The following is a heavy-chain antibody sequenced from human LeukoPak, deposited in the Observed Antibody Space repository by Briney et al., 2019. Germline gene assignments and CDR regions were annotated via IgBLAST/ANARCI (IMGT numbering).Heavy chain of an antibody. CDR1: GYSFTSYW. J-gene: IGHJ5*02. D-gene: IGHD6-13*01. CDR2: IYPGDSDT. Sequence: GESLKISCKGSGYSFTSYWIGWVRQMPGKGLEWMGIIYPGDSDTRYSPSFQGQVTISADKSISTAYLQWSSLKASDTAMYYCARRGRYSSRQGNRFDPWGQGTLVTVSS. CDR3: ARRGRYSSRQGNRFDP. V-gene: IGHV5-51*01.